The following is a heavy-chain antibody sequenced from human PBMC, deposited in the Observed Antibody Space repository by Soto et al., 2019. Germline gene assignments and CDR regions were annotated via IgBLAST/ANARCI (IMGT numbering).Heavy chain of an antibody. J-gene: IGHJ5*02. Sequence: GGSLRLSCAASGFTFSNAWMSWVRQAPGKGLEWVGRIKSKTDGGTTDYAAPVKGRFTISRDDSKNTLYLQMNSLKTEDTAVYYLTSDLSWMVIVDFDPWGQGNLVTLSS. D-gene: IGHD2-21*01. CDR3: TSDLSWMVIVDFDP. CDR1: GFTFSNAW. CDR2: IKSKTDGGTT. V-gene: IGHV3-15*01.